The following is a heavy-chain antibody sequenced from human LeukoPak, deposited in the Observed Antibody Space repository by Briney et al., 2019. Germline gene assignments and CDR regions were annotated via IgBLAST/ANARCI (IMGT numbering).Heavy chain of an antibody. D-gene: IGHD5-18*01. CDR3: ARDPHGYWWFDP. CDR2: INSDGTTT. Sequence: GGSLRLSCAVSGFTFSNYWMHWVRHAPGKGLVWVSRINSDGTTTTYADSVKGRFTISRDNAKNTLYLQMNSLRVEDTAVYYCARDPHGYWWFDPWGQGTLVSVSS. CDR1: GFTFSNYW. J-gene: IGHJ5*02. V-gene: IGHV3-74*01.